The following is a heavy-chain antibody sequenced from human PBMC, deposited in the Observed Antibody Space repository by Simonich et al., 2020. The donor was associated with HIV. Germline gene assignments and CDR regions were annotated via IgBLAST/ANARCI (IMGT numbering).Heavy chain of an antibody. CDR1: GFTFSSYA. Sequence: QVQLVESGGGVVQPGRSLRLSCAASGFTFSSYAMHWVRQAPGKGLEWVAVISYDGSNKYYGDSVKGRFTISRDNSKNTLYLQMNSLRAEDTAVYYCASGGSISSVWADDYWGQGTLVTVSS. D-gene: IGHD3-16*01. V-gene: IGHV3-30*07. CDR3: ASGGSISSVWADDY. CDR2: ISYDGSNK. J-gene: IGHJ4*02.